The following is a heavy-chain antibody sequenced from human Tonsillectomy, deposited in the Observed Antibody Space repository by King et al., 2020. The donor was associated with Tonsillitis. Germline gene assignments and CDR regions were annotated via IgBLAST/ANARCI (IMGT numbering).Heavy chain of an antibody. CDR1: GYTFTGYY. V-gene: IGHV1-2*02. D-gene: IGHD1-26*01. Sequence: QLVQSGAEVKKPGASVKVSCKASGYTFTGYYIHWVRQAPGQGLEWMGWINPNSGGTDYAQKFQGRVPMTRDTFITTAYMDLSRLRSDDTALYYCARARGGSYLFAYWGQGTLVTVSS. CDR3: ARARGGSYLFAY. J-gene: IGHJ4*02. CDR2: INPNSGGT.